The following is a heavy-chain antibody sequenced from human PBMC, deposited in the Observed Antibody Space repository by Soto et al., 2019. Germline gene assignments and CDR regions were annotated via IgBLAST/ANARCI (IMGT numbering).Heavy chain of an antibody. CDR2: INHSGST. J-gene: IGHJ6*02. D-gene: IGHD3-10*01. V-gene: IGHV4-34*01. CDR3: ARDPITMVRGVSRPYYGMDV. Sequence: SETLSLTCAVYGGSFSGYYWSWIRQPPGRGLEWIGEINHSGSTNYNPSLKSRVTISVDTSKNQFSLKLSSVTAADTAVYYCARDPITMVRGVSRPYYGMDVWGQGTKVTAP. CDR1: GGSFSGYY.